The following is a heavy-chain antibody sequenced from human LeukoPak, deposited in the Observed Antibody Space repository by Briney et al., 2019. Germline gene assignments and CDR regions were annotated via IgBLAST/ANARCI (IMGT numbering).Heavy chain of an antibody. J-gene: IGHJ6*02. Sequence: SETLSLTCTVSGGSISSYYWSWIRQPPGKGLEWIGYIYYSGSTNYNPSLKSRVTISVDTSKNQFSLKLSSVTAADTAVYYCARLTRTTSNYYGMDVWGQGTTVTVSS. D-gene: IGHD1-1*01. CDR2: IYYSGST. CDR3: ARLTRTTSNYYGMDV. CDR1: GGSISSYY. V-gene: IGHV4-59*01.